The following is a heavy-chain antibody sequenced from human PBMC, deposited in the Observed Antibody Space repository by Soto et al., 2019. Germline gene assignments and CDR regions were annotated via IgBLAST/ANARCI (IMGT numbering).Heavy chain of an antibody. Sequence: PGGSLRLSCAASGFTFSSYAMHWVRQAPGKGLEWVAVISYDGSNKYYADSVKGRFTISRDNSKNTLYLQMNSLRAEDTAVYYCARAHLESRNAFLGLPKHDYYYGIDVWGQGTTVTVSS. CDR3: ARAHLESRNAFLGLPKHDYYYGIDV. J-gene: IGHJ6*02. D-gene: IGHD1-1*01. V-gene: IGHV3-30-3*01. CDR1: GFTFSSYA. CDR2: ISYDGSNK.